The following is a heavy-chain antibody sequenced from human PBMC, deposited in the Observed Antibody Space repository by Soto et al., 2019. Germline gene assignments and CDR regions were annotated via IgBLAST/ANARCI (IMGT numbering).Heavy chain of an antibody. J-gene: IGHJ4*02. CDR3: ARMYYYDSSEIDY. Sequence: KTSETLSLTCTVSGGSISSGDYYWSWIRQPPGKGLEWIGYIYYSGSTYYNPSLKSRVTISVDTSKNQFSLKLSSVTAADTAVYYCARMYYYDSSEIDYWGQGTLVTVSS. CDR2: IYYSGST. D-gene: IGHD3-22*01. V-gene: IGHV4-30-4*01. CDR1: GGSISSGDYY.